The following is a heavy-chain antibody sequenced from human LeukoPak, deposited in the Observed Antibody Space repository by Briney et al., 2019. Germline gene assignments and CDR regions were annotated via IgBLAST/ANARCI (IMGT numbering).Heavy chain of an antibody. CDR2: IIPIFGTA. Sequence: SVKVSCKASGGTFSSYAISWVRQAPGQGLEWMGGIIPIFGTANYAQKFQDRVTITADKSTSAAYMELSSLRSEDTAVYYCATIPFYATVDYNYYYMDVWGKGTTVTVSS. V-gene: IGHV1-69*06. CDR3: ATIPFYATVDYNYYYMDV. J-gene: IGHJ6*03. D-gene: IGHD2/OR15-2a*01. CDR1: GGTFSSYA.